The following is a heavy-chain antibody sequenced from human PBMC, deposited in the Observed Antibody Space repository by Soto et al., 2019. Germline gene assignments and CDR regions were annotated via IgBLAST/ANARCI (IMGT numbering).Heavy chain of an antibody. V-gene: IGHV4-31*03. J-gene: IGHJ4*02. CDR3: AREYLNTQRALDY. CDR1: GGSISSGGYY. Sequence: SETLSLTCTVSGGSISSGGYYWIWIRQHPGKDLEWIGYIYYSGSTYYNPSLKSRVTISVDTSKNQFSLKLSSVTAADTAVYYRAREYLNTQRALDYWGQGTLVTVSS. CDR2: IYYSGST. D-gene: IGHD2-2*02.